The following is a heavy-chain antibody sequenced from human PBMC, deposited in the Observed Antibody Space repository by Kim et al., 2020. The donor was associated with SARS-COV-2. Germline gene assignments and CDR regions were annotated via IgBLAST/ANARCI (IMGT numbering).Heavy chain of an antibody. Sequence: SGKGRVNISRENSKNTLYLQMNSLRAEDTAVYYCAKYSRYGDYGGMDVWGQGTTVTVSS. CDR3: AKYSRYGDYGGMDV. J-gene: IGHJ6*02. D-gene: IGHD5-12*01. V-gene: IGHV3-23*01.